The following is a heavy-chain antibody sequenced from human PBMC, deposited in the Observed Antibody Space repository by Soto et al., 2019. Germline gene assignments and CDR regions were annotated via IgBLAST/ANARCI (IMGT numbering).Heavy chain of an antibody. Sequence: GGSLRLSCAASGFTLSTYGMHWVRQAPGKGLEWVAVIWYDGSNKYYADSVKGRFTISRDNSKNTLYLQMNSLRAEDTAVYYCARDLGYYDSSGHWGQGTLVTVSS. CDR3: ARDLGYYDSSGH. CDR1: GFTLSTYG. V-gene: IGHV3-33*01. J-gene: IGHJ4*02. CDR2: IWYDGSNK. D-gene: IGHD3-22*01.